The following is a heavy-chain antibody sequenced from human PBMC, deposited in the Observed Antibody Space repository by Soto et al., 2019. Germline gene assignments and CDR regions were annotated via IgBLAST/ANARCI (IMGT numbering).Heavy chain of an antibody. D-gene: IGHD2-15*01. V-gene: IGHV1-18*01. CDR2: ISAYNGNT. CDR3: ARALYCSGGSCYFDY. J-gene: IGHJ4*02. CDR1: GHTFTSYG. Sequence: QVQLVQSGAEVVKPGASVRVSCKTSGHTFTSYGFTWVRQAPGQGLEWMGWISAYNGNTNYAQKFQGRVTMTTDTSTSTAYMELRSLRSDHTAVYYCARALYCSGGSCYFDYWGQGTLVTVSS.